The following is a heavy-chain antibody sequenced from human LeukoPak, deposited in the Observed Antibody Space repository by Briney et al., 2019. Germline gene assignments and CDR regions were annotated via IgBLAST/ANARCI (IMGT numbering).Heavy chain of an antibody. J-gene: IGHJ5*02. V-gene: IGHV3-30-3*01. CDR3: ARGRDGYNSGWFDP. D-gene: IGHD5-24*01. CDR2: ISYDGSKK. Sequence: PGGSLRLSCAASGFTFSSFAIHWVRQAPGKGLEWVTVISYDGSKKYYADSAKGRSIISRDNSKNTLYLQTSSLRTDDTAVYYCARGRDGYNSGWFDPWGQGILVIVSS. CDR1: GFTFSSFA.